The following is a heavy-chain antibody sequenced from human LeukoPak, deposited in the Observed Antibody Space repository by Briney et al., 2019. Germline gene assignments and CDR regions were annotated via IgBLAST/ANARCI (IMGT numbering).Heavy chain of an antibody. CDR3: ARVDGSCSGGSCPSGNWFDP. J-gene: IGHJ5*02. D-gene: IGHD2-15*01. CDR1: GGSFSGYY. V-gene: IGHV4-34*01. CDR2: INHSGST. Sequence: SETLSLTCAVYGGSFSGYYWSWIRQPPGKGLEWIGEINHSGSTNYNPSLKSRVIISVDTSKNQFSLKLNSVTAADTAVYYCARVDGSCSGGSCPSGNWFDPWGQGTLVTVSS.